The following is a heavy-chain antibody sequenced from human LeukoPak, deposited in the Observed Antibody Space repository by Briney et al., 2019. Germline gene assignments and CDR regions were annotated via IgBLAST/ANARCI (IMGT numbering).Heavy chain of an antibody. D-gene: IGHD6-13*01. V-gene: IGHV4-61*05. J-gene: IGHJ5*02. CDR1: GGSISSSSYY. Sequence: PSETLSLTCTVSGGSISSSSYYWGWIRQPPGKGLEWIAYIYFSGSTNYNPSLKSRVTISVDTSKNQFSLKLSSVTAADTAVYYCARGQGSSWTGWFDPWGQGTLVTVSS. CDR2: IYFSGST. CDR3: ARGQGSSWTGWFDP.